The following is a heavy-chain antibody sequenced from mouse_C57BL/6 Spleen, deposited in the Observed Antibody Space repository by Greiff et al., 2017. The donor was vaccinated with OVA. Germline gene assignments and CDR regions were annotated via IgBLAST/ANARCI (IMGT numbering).Heavy chain of an antibody. Sequence: QVQLQQPGAELVKPGASVKLSCKASGYTFTSYWMHWVKQRPGQGLEWIGMIHPNSGSTNYNEKFKSKATLTADNSSSTAYMQLSSLTSAASAVYYCAGGEPLYREYARWYFDVWGTGTTVTVSS. D-gene: IGHD2-12*01. CDR2: IHPNSGST. CDR1: GYTFTSYW. CDR3: AGGEPLYREYARWYFDV. J-gene: IGHJ1*03. V-gene: IGHV1-64*01.